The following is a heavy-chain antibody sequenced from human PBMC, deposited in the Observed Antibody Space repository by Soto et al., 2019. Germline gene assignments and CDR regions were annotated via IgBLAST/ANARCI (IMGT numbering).Heavy chain of an antibody. J-gene: IGHJ5*02. Sequence: SETLSLTCTVSGGSISSYYCSWTRQPPGKGLEWIGEIHPSGSTYYNPSLKTRVTMSLDTSKNQFSLKLSSVTAADTAVYYCARPHGGSSGWDNWFDPWGQGTLVTVSS. CDR1: GGSISSYY. CDR2: IHPSGST. CDR3: ARPHGGSSGWDNWFDP. D-gene: IGHD6-25*01. V-gene: IGHV4-34*01.